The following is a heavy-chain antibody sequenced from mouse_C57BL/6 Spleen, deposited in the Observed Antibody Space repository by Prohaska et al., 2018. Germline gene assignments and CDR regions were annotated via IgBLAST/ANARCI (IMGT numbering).Heavy chain of an antibody. Sequence: WGCIVNPGVSLKLSCAASGFTFSDYGMHWVRQAPEKGLEWVAYISSGSSTIYYADTVKGRFTISRDNAKNTLFLQMTSLRSEDTAMDYCARQRTGIDYWGQGTTLTVSS. CDR2: ISSGSSTI. CDR3: ARQRTGIDY. V-gene: IGHV5-17*01. J-gene: IGHJ2*01. D-gene: IGHD4-1*01. CDR1: GFTFSDYG.